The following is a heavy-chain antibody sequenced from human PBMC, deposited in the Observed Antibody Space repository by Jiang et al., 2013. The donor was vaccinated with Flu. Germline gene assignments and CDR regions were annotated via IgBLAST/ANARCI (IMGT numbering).Heavy chain of an antibody. CDR2: IYNNGNS. D-gene: IGHD3-9*01. V-gene: IGHV4-59*01. J-gene: IGHJ4*02. CDR1: GGSISSNF. CDR3: ARGWDYDILTGSSYYFDQ. Sequence: GPGLVKPSETLSLSCTVSGGSISSNFWSWIRLPPGKGLEWIGYIYNNGNSYYNPSLKSRVTMSVDTSKNQFSVRLNSVTAADTAYYFCARGWDYDILTGSSYYFDQWGQGTLVTVSS.